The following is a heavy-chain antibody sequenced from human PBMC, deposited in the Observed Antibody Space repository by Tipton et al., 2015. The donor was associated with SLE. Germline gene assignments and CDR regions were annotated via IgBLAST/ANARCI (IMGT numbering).Heavy chain of an antibody. V-gene: IGHV4-31*03. D-gene: IGHD5-12*01. J-gene: IGHJ4*02. CDR3: ALGGYHSYFDY. CDR1: GGSISSGGYY. CDR2: IYYSGST. Sequence: TLSLTCTVSGGSISSGGYYWSWIRQHPGKGLEWIGYIYYSGSTYYYSVKGRFTISRDNSKKTLYLQMNSLRAEDTAVYYCALGGYHSYFDYWGQGTLVTVSS.